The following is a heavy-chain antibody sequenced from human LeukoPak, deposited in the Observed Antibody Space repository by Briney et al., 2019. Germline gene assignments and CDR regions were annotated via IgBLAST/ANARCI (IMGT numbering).Heavy chain of an antibody. D-gene: IGHD3-10*01. V-gene: IGHV1-2*02. CDR2: INPNSGGT. Sequence: GASVKVSCKASGYTFTDYYMHWVRQAPGQGLEWMGWINPNSGGTNYAQKFQGRVTMTRDTSISTAYMELSRLRSDDTAVYYCAKGVVRGNTHYYYYYMDVWGKGTTVTISS. CDR3: AKGVVRGNTHYYYYYMDV. CDR1: GYTFTDYY. J-gene: IGHJ6*03.